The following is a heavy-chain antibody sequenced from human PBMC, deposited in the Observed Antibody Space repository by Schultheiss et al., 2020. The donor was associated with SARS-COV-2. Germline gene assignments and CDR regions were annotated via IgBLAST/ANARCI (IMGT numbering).Heavy chain of an antibody. CDR3: ARVIGVVAAAVDY. V-gene: IGHV3-48*02. CDR2: ISLSSTTR. D-gene: IGHD2-2*01. J-gene: IGHJ4*02. CDR1: GFTFSSYS. Sequence: GESLKISCAASGFTFSSYSMNWVRQAPGKGLEWVSYISLSSTTRYYADSVKGRFTISRDNAKNSLYLQMNSLRDEDTAVYYCARVIGVVAAAVDYWGQGTLVTVSS.